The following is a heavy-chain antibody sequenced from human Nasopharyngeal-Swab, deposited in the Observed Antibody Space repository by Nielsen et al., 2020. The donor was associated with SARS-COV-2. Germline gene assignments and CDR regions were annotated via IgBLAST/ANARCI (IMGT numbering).Heavy chain of an antibody. CDR3: VRDLFRYNWNGDETGNFDY. V-gene: IGHV3-21*01. J-gene: IGHJ4*02. Sequence: VRQMPGKGLVWVSFISSSSSYIYYADSVKGRFTISRDNAKNSLCLQMNSLRAEDTAVYYCVRDLFRYNWNGDETGNFDYWGQGTLVTVSS. CDR2: ISSSSSYI. D-gene: IGHD1-20*01.